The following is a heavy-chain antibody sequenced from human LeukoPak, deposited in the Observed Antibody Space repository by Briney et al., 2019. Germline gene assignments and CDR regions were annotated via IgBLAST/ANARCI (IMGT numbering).Heavy chain of an antibody. CDR1: GYTFTSYA. CDR2: INTNTGNP. D-gene: IGHD3-22*01. CDR3: ARLSLGDSSGYYAYFDY. V-gene: IGHV7-4-1*02. J-gene: IGHJ4*02. Sequence: ASVKVSCKASGYTFTSYAMNWVRQAPGQGLEWMGWINTNTGNPTYAQGFTGRFVFSLDTSVGTAYLQISSLKAEDTAVYYCARLSLGDSSGYYAYFDYWGQGTLVTVSS.